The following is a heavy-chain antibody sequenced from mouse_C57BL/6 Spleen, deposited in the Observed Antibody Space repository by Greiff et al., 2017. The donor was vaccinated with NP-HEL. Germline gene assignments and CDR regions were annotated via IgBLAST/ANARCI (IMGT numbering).Heavy chain of an antibody. Sequence: QVQLQQSGAELVKPGASVKLSCKASGYTFTSYWMHWVKQRPGQGLEWIGMIHPNSGSTNYNEKFKSKATLTVDKSSSTAYMQLSSLTSEDSAVYYCGYDYDDAMDYWGQGTSVTVSS. CDR2: IHPNSGST. J-gene: IGHJ4*01. V-gene: IGHV1-64*01. CDR3: GYDYDDAMDY. D-gene: IGHD2-4*01. CDR1: GYTFTSYW.